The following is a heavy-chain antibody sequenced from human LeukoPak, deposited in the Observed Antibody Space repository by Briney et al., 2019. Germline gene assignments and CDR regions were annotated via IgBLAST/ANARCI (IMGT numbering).Heavy chain of an antibody. Sequence: PGGSLRLSCAASGFTFSSYAMSWVRQAPGKGLEWVSAISGSGGSTYYADSVKGRFTISRDNSKNTLYLQMNSPRAEVTAVYYCAKGLEGVVVITNFDYWGQGTLVTVSS. CDR2: ISGSGGST. D-gene: IGHD3-22*01. CDR3: AKGLEGVVVITNFDY. V-gene: IGHV3-23*01. J-gene: IGHJ4*02. CDR1: GFTFSSYA.